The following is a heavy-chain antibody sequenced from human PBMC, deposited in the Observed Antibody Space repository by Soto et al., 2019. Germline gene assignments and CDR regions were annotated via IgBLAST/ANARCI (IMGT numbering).Heavy chain of an antibody. Sequence: SVKVSCKASGGTFSSYAISWVRQAPGQGLERMGGIIPIFGTANYAQKFQGRVTITADESTSTAYMELSSLRSEDTAVYYCASLIVPISFNYDFWSGPLDAFDIRGQGTMVTVSS. J-gene: IGHJ3*02. V-gene: IGHV1-69*01. CDR1: GGTFSSYA. CDR3: ASLIVPISFNYDFWSGPLDAFDI. D-gene: IGHD3-3*01. CDR2: IIPIFGTA.